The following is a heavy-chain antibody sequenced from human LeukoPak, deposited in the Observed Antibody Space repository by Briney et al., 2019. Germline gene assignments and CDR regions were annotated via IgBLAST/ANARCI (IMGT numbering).Heavy chain of an antibody. CDR3: ARDPGYSGYRLDY. J-gene: IGHJ4*02. V-gene: IGHV3-33*01. D-gene: IGHD5-12*01. CDR1: GLTFSSYG. CDR2: IWYDGSNK. Sequence: PGGSLRLSCAASGLTFSSYGMHWVRQAPGKGLEWVAVIWYDGSNKYYADSVKGRFTISRDNSKNTLYLQMNSLRAEDTAVYYCARDPGYSGYRLDYWGQGTLVTVSS.